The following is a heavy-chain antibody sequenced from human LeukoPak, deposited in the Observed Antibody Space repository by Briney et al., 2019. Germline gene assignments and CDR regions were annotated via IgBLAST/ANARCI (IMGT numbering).Heavy chain of an antibody. J-gene: IGHJ4*02. Sequence: SETLSLTCNVSGGSVSHYYWSWIRQPPGKGLEWIGYMYYGGSSNYNPSLKSRVTISIDTSKNQFSLKLNSVTAADTAVYYCAGPTHMSATGYFDYWGQGILVTVSS. CDR3: AGPTHMSATGYFDY. D-gene: IGHD1-1*01. V-gene: IGHV4-59*02. CDR2: MYYGGSS. CDR1: GGSVSHYY.